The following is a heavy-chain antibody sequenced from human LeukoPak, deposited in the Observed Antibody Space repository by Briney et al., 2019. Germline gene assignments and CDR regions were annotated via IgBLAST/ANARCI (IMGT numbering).Heavy chain of an antibody. CDR3: ARDSPARSSSWFDP. V-gene: IGHV4-31*03. CDR1: GGSISSGGYY. J-gene: IGHJ5*02. Sequence: SQTLSLTCTVSGGSISSGGYYWSWIRQHPGKDLEWIGYIYYSGSTYYNPSLKSRVTISVDTSKNQFSLKLSSVTAADTAVYYCARDSPARSSSWFDPWGQGTLVTVSS. CDR2: IYYSGST. D-gene: IGHD2-2*01.